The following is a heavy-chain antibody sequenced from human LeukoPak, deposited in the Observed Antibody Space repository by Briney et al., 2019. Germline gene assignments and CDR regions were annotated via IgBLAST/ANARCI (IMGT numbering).Heavy chain of an antibody. CDR3: ARVGTQLWFGELRGSDY. J-gene: IGHJ4*02. CDR1: GGSFSGYY. Sequence: PSETLSLTCAVYGGSFSGYYWSWIRQPPGKGLEWIGEINHSGSTNYNPSLKSRVTISVDTSKNQFSLKLSSVTAADTAVYYCARVGTQLWFGELRGSDYWGQGTLVTVSS. CDR2: INHSGST. V-gene: IGHV4-34*01. D-gene: IGHD3-10*01.